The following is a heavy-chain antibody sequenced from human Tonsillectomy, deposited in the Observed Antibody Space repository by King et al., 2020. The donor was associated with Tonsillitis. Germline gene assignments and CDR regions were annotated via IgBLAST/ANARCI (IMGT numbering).Heavy chain of an antibody. CDR2: IGTYNGDT. D-gene: IGHD5-24*01. V-gene: IGHV1-18*04. CDR3: ARMEMTTISDYSFYY. CDR1: GYRFTSHG. J-gene: IGHJ4*02. Sequence: VQLVESGAEVKKPGASVRVSCKTSGYRFTSHGVSWVRQAPGQGLEWMGWIGTYNGDTNYAQKFQGRVTMTTDTSASTAYMELRRLRSDDTAVYYCARMEMTTISDYSFYYWGQGTLVTVSS.